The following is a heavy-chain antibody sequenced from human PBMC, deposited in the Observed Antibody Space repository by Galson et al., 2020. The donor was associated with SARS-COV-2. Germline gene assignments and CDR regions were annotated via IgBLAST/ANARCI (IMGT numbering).Heavy chain of an antibody. CDR2: IYYSGTT. CDR3: ARGYQLLVYDY. CDR1: GGSINSNGYY. V-gene: IGHV4-31*03. Sequence: ETSETRSLTCTVSGGSINSNGYYWSWIRQHPEKGLEWIGYIYYSGTTDYNPSLKSRVTISMNTPKSQFSLQLSSVTAADSAVYYCARGYQLLVYDYWGQGTLVTVSS. D-gene: IGHD2-2*01. J-gene: IGHJ4*02.